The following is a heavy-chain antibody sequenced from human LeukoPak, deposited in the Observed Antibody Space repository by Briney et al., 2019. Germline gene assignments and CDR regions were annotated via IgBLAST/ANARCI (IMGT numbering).Heavy chain of an antibody. Sequence: GGSLRLSCAASGFTFSSYAMSWVRQAPGKGLEWVSAISGSGGSTYYADSVKGRFTISRDNAKNSLYLQMNSLRAEDTAVYYCARATSHLPTTDWGQGTLVTVSS. D-gene: IGHD1-1*01. CDR2: ISGSGGST. CDR3: ARATSHLPTTD. J-gene: IGHJ4*02. V-gene: IGHV3-23*01. CDR1: GFTFSSYA.